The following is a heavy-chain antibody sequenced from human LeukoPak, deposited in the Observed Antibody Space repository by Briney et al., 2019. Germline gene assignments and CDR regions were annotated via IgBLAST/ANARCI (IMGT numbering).Heavy chain of an antibody. Sequence: SETLSLTCTVSGGSISSYYWSWIRQPPGKGLEWIGYIYHSGSTYYNPSLKSRVTISVDRSKNQFSLKPSSVTAADTAVYYCAAANTIFGVVIPLDYWGQGTLVTVSS. J-gene: IGHJ4*02. D-gene: IGHD3-3*01. CDR2: IYHSGST. CDR3: AAANTIFGVVIPLDY. CDR1: GGSISSYY. V-gene: IGHV4-59*01.